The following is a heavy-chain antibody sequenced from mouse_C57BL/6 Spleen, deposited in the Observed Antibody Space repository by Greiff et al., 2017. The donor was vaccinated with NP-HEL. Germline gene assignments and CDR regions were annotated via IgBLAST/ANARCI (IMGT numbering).Heavy chain of an antibody. J-gene: IGHJ2*01. D-gene: IGHD1-1*01. CDR3: TMVYWYGSQETDY. CDR2: IDPENGDT. Sequence: EVQVVESGAELVRPGASVKLSCTASGFNIKDDYMHWVKQRPEQGLEWIGWIDPENGDTEYASKFQGKATITADTSSNTAYLQLSSLTSEDTAVYYCTMVYWYGSQETDYWGQGTTLTVSS. CDR1: GFNIKDDY. V-gene: IGHV14-4*01.